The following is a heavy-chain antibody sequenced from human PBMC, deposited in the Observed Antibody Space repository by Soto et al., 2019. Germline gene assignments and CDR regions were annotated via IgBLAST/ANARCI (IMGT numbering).Heavy chain of an antibody. CDR2: IVAGSGNT. V-gene: IGHV1-58*01. D-gene: IGHD2-2*01. Sequence: VASVKVSCKVSGFTFSDSAVQWVRQARGQGLEWIGWIVAGSGNTNYAQKFQERVTITRDMSTSTAYMVLSSLRSDDTAVYYCAAGRTGGSYYGMDVWGQGTAVTVSS. CDR1: GFTFSDSA. CDR3: AAGRTGGSYYGMDV. J-gene: IGHJ6*02.